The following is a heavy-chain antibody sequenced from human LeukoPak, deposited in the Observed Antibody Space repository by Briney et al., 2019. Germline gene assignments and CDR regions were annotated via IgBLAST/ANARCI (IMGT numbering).Heavy chain of an antibody. D-gene: IGHD1-14*01. J-gene: IGHJ6*03. Sequence: GASVKVSCKASGYTFTGYYMHWVRQAPGQGLEWMGWINPNSGGTNYAQKFQGRVTMTRDTSISTAYMELSRLRSDDTAVYYCAVDPWRDNADYYYYYYMDVWGKGTTVTVSS. V-gene: IGHV1-2*02. CDR2: INPNSGGT. CDR1: GYTFTGYY. CDR3: AVDPWRDNADYYYYYYMDV.